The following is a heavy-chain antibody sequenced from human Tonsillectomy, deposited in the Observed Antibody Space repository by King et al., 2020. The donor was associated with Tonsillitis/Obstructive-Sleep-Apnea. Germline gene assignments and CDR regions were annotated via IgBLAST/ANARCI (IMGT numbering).Heavy chain of an antibody. Sequence: VQLVESGAEVKKPGESLKISCKGSVYSFTSYWIGWVRQMPGKGLEWMGIIYPVDSDTRYSPSFQGQVTISADKSISTAYLQGGGLKASDTAMYYCARRYLHLGELSLDYWGQGTLVTVSS. CDR2: IYPVDSDT. CDR3: ARRYLHLGELSLDY. J-gene: IGHJ4*02. V-gene: IGHV5-51*01. CDR1: VYSFTSYW. D-gene: IGHD3-16*02.